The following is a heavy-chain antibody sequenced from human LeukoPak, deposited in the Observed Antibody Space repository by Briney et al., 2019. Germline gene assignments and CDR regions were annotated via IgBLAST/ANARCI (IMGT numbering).Heavy chain of an antibody. Sequence: ASVKVSCKASGYTFTDYGISWVRQAPRQGLEWMGWISAYNGNTNYAQKLQGRVTMTTDTSTSTAYMELRSLRSDDTAVYYCARIYCSSTSCYNYYGMDVWGQGTTVTVSS. J-gene: IGHJ6*02. CDR2: ISAYNGNT. V-gene: IGHV1-18*01. CDR3: ARIYCSSTSCYNYYGMDV. CDR1: GYTFTDYG. D-gene: IGHD2-2*02.